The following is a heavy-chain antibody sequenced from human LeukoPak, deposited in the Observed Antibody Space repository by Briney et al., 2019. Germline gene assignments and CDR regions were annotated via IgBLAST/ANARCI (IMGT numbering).Heavy chain of an antibody. CDR1: GFTFSSYA. CDR3: AKGSITMIVVVTGPHYFDY. Sequence: GGSLRLSCAASGFTFSSYAMSWVRQAPGKGLEWVSSFSGSGGRTNYADSVKGRFTISRDNSKNTLYLQMNSLRAEDTAVYYCAKGSITMIVVVTGPHYFDYWGQGTLVTVSS. D-gene: IGHD3-22*01. V-gene: IGHV3-23*01. CDR2: FSGSGGRT. J-gene: IGHJ4*02.